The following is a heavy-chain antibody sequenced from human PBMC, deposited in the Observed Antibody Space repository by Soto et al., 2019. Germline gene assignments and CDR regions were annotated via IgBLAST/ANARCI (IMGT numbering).Heavy chain of an antibody. V-gene: IGHV1-8*01. J-gene: IGHJ5*02. CDR3: ARGSPIRGPNWFDP. CDR2: MNPKSGNT. CDR1: GYTFISYD. D-gene: IGHD2-2*02. Sequence: ASVKVSCKASGYTFISYDINWVRQAAGQGLEWMGWMNPKSGNTGYAQKFQGRVTMTRNTSISTAYMELSSLRSEDTAVYYCARGSPIRGPNWFDPWGQGTLVTVSS.